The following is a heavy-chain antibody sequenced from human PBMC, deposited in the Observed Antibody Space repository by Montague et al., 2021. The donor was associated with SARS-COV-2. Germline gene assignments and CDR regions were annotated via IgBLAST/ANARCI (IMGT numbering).Heavy chain of an antibody. V-gene: IGHV4-34*01. J-gene: IGHJ6*02. Sequence: SETLSLTCAVYGGSFSGYYWSWIRQPPGKGLEWIGEINRSGSTNYNPSLKSRVTISVDTSKNQFSLKLGSVTAADTAVYYCTRVRYYGSGTSLGMDVWGQGTTVTVSS. CDR1: GGSFSGYY. CDR2: INRSGST. D-gene: IGHD3-10*01. CDR3: TRVRYYGSGTSLGMDV.